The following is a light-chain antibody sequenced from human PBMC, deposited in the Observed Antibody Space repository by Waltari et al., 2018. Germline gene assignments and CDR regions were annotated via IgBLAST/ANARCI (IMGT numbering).Light chain of an antibody. CDR1: RGHNSSA. CDR3: QTWDSGTVV. J-gene: IGLJ2*01. CDR2: LNSDGSH. Sequence: QLVLTQSPSASASLGASAKSTCTLGRGHNSSAIQCHKHQPEKAPRYLMKLNSDGSHSKGDGIPDRFSGSSSGAERYLPISSLQSEDEADDCCQTWDSGTVVFGGGTKLTVL. V-gene: IGLV4-69*01.